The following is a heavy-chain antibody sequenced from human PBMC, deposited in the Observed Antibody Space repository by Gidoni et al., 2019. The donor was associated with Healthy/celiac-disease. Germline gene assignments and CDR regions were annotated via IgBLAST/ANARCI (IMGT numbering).Heavy chain of an antibody. CDR1: GFTFSSYG. Sequence: QVQLVESGGGVVQPGRSLRLSCAASGFTFSSYGMHWVRQAPGKGLVWVAVIWYDGSNKYYADSVKGRFTISRDNSKNTLYLQMNSLRAEDTAVYYCARDLQNAGTTGFDYWGQGTLVTVSS. J-gene: IGHJ4*02. CDR3: ARDLQNAGTTGFDY. V-gene: IGHV3-33*01. CDR2: IWYDGSNK. D-gene: IGHD1-7*01.